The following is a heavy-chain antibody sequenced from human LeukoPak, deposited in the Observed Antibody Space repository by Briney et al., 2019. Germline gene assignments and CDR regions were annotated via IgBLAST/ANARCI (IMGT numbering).Heavy chain of an antibody. CDR3: VRGPLVTADGLA. V-gene: IGHV3-7*03. CDR1: GFTFSHFW. D-gene: IGHD6-13*01. J-gene: IGHJ5*02. Sequence: GGSLRLSCAATGFTFSHFWMSWVRQAPGKGLEWLTNIKEDGSLKFYVDSVKGRFTISRDNAKESLYLQMNSLRADDTAVYYCVRGPLVTADGLAWGQGTLSPSLQ. CDR2: IKEDGSLK.